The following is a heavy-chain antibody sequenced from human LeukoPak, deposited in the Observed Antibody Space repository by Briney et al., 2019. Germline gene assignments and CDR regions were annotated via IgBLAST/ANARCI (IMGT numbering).Heavy chain of an antibody. CDR1: GGTFSSYT. CDR3: ARGPSRVGWFIDY. CDR2: IIPILGIA. D-gene: IGHD3-3*01. V-gene: IGHV1-69*16. J-gene: IGHJ4*02. Sequence: GASVKVSCKASGGTFSSYTISWVRQAPGQGLEWMGRIIPILGIANYAQKFQGRVTITTDESTSTAYMELSSLRSEDTAVYYCARGPSRVGWFIDYWGQGTLVTVSS.